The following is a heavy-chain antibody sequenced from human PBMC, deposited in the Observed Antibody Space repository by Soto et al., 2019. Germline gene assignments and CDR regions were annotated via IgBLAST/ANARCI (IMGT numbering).Heavy chain of an antibody. CDR1: GLTFSNFG. D-gene: IGHD3-22*01. CDR3: AKDEYYYSRSGYYIFDS. Sequence: GGSLRLSCAASGLTFSNFGMHWVRQAPGKGLEWVAAISHDGTNKNYGDSVKGRFTISRDNSKKTLYLQMNSLRPEDTALYYCAKDEYYYSRSGYYIFDSWGQGTLVTVSS. CDR2: ISHDGTNK. V-gene: IGHV3-30*18. J-gene: IGHJ4*02.